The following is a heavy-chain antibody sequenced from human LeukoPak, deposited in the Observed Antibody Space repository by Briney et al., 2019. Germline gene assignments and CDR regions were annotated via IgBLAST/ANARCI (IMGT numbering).Heavy chain of an antibody. Sequence: GESLKISCKGSGYSFTSYWISWVRQMPGKVLEWMVRIDPSDSYTNYSPSLPGHVTLSADKSIRHAYLQWRSLKASDTAMYYCARLLVYSSSWYDYYYYGMDVWGQGTTVPVSS. CDR1: GYSFTSYW. V-gene: IGHV5-10-1*01. CDR2: IDPSDSYT. J-gene: IGHJ6*02. CDR3: ARLLVYSSSWYDYYYYGMDV. D-gene: IGHD6-13*01.